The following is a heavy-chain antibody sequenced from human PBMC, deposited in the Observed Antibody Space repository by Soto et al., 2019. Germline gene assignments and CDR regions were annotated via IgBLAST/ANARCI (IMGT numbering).Heavy chain of an antibody. Sequence: ASETLSLTCTVSGGSISSFYWSWIRPPPGKGLEWIGYIYYSGSTNYNPSLKSRVTISVDTSKNQFSLKLNSMTAADTAVYYCARHNYGSGSTYFDYWGQGTLVTVSS. CDR3: ARHNYGSGSTYFDY. CDR2: IYYSGST. CDR1: GGSISSFY. D-gene: IGHD3-10*01. V-gene: IGHV4-59*08. J-gene: IGHJ4*02.